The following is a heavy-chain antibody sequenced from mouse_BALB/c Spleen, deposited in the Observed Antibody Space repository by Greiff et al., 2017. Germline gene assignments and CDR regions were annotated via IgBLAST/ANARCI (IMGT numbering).Heavy chain of an antibody. CDR2: ISSGGST. CDR1: GFTFSSYA. D-gene: IGHD1-2*01. CDR3: ARESEVIHYYSYGIAY. Sequence: EVKVEESGGGLVQPGGSLKLSCAASGFTFSSYAMSWVRQTPEKRLEWVASISSGGSTYYPDSVKGRFTISRDNARNILYLQMSSLRSEDTAMYYCARESEVIHYYSYGIAYWGQGTLVTVSA. V-gene: IGHV5-6-5*01. J-gene: IGHJ3*01.